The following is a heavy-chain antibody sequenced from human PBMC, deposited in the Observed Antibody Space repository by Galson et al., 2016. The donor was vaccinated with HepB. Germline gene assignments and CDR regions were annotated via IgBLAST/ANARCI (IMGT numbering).Heavy chain of an antibody. V-gene: IGHV3-23*01. CDR3: AKDGCTSTSCYSY. J-gene: IGHJ4*02. CDR1: GFAFSNYA. CDR2: IVACGERT. D-gene: IGHD2-2*01. Sequence: YLRLSCAASGFAFSNYAMSWFRQAPGKGVEGVSLIVACGERTFYAASVRGRFTISRDNSKNTLYLQMSSLRADDSAVYYCAKDGCTSTSCYSYWGQGTLVTVSS.